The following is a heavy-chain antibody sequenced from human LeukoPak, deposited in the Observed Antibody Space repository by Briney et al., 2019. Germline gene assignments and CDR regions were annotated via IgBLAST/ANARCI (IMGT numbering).Heavy chain of an antibody. CDR1: GFTFSSYG. D-gene: IGHD1-26*01. CDR2: ISYDGSNK. CDR3: AKDFRAAVDIVGANPGY. Sequence: GGSLRLSCAASGFTFSSYGMHWVRQAPGKGLEWVAVISYDGSNKNYADTVKGRFTISRDNSKNTLYLQMNSLRAEDTAVYYCAKDFRAAVDIVGANPGYWGQGTLVTVSS. V-gene: IGHV3-30*18. J-gene: IGHJ4*02.